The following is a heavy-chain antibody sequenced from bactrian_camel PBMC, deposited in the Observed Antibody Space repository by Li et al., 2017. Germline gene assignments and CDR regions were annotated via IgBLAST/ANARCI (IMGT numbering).Heavy chain of an antibody. CDR2: ISRGGTT. Sequence: QVQLVESGGGSVEAGGSLRLSCVASAPTYSINCMAWFRQALGKGLEWVSSISRGGTTYYADSVKGRFTISRDNAKNTVYLQMNSLKPEDTAMYYCAARGPYCYTKLSVRGFTYWGQGTQVTVS. CDR1: APTYSINC. V-gene: IGHV3S25*01. J-gene: IGHJ4*01. D-gene: IGHD2*01. CDR3: AARGPYCYTKLSVRGFTY.